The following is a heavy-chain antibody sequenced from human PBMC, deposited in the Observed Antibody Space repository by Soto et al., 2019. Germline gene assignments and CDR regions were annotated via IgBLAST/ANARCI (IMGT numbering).Heavy chain of an antibody. Sequence: QVQLVQSGAEVKKPGSSVKVSCKASGGTFSSYAISWVRQAPGQGLEWMGGIIPIFGTANYAQKFQGRVTITDDESTSTAYMELSSMRSEDTAVYYCAIDRRDCSGGSCYSEPSLYNWFDPWGQGTLVTVSS. J-gene: IGHJ5*02. D-gene: IGHD2-15*01. CDR2: IIPIFGTA. CDR1: GGTFSSYA. CDR3: AIDRRDCSGGSCYSEPSLYNWFDP. V-gene: IGHV1-69*01.